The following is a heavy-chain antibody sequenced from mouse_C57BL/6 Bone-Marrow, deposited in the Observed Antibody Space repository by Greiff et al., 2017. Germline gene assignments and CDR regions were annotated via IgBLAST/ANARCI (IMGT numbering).Heavy chain of an antibody. D-gene: IGHD1-1*01. CDR2: IYPSDSET. CDR3: ARGYGRDY. Sequence: VQLQQPGAELVRPGSSVKLSCKASGYTFTSYWMDWVKQRPGQGLEWIGNIYPSDSETHYNQKFKDKATLTVDKSSSTAYMQLSSLTSEDSAVYYCARGYGRDYWGQGTTLTGSS. J-gene: IGHJ2*01. V-gene: IGHV1-61*01. CDR1: GYTFTSYW.